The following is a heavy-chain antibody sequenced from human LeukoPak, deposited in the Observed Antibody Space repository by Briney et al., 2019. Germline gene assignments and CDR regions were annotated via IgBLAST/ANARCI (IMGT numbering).Heavy chain of an antibody. Sequence: PGGSLRLSCAASGFTFSSYAMNWVRQVPGKGLEWVSSISRTGTYTFLAGSVKDRFTISRDNGRNSLYLQMNSLRPEDTAIYYCARDPLGNCTSTSCPRGPFDPWGQGTLVIVSS. CDR3: ARDPLGNCTSTSCPRGPFDP. J-gene: IGHJ5*02. D-gene: IGHD2-2*01. V-gene: IGHV3-21*01. CDR1: GFTFSSYA. CDR2: ISRTGTYT.